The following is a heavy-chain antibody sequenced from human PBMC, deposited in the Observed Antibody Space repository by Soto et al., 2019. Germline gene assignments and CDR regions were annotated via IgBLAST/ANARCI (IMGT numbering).Heavy chain of an antibody. CDR2: ISGSGDST. CDR1: GFIFSDFY. V-gene: IGHV3-23*01. CDR3: AKFREYYQGSGSRTYYFYGMDV. J-gene: IGHJ6*02. D-gene: IGHD3-10*01. Sequence: GGSLRLSCAASGFIFSDFYMSWIRQAPGKGLEWVSTISGSGDSTYYADSVKGRFTISRDNSKNTLFLQMNSLGAGDTALYYCAKFREYYQGSGSRTYYFYGMDVWGQGTTVTVSS.